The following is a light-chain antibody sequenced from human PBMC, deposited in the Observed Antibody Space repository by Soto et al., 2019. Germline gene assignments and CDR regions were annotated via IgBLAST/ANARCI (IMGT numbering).Light chain of an antibody. V-gene: IGKV1-39*01. CDR1: QTISNF. Sequence: DIQMTQSPSSLSASVGDKVTIICRASQTISNFLNWYQQKPGKAPKLLIYAASGLQSGVPSRFSARGSGTDFTLTIASLQPEDFATYFCQQSFSTPRTFGQGTRVEVK. CDR3: QQSFSTPRT. CDR2: AAS. J-gene: IGKJ1*01.